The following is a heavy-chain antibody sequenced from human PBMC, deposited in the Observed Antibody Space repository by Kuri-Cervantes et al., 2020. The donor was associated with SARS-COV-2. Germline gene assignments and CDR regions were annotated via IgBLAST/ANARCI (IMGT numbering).Heavy chain of an antibody. V-gene: IGHV3-30-3*01. CDR2: ISYDGSNK. Sequence: GGSLRLSCAASGFTFSSYAMHWVRQAPGKGLEWVAVISYDGSNKYYADSVKGRFTISRDNSKNTLYLQMNSLRAEDTAVYYCAGIYGDYDLDYWGQGTRVTCYS. J-gene: IGHJ4*02. CDR1: GFTFSSYA. CDR3: AGIYGDYDLDY. D-gene: IGHD4-17*01.